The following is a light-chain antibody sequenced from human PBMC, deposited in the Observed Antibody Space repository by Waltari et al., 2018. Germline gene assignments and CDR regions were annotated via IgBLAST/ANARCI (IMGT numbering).Light chain of an antibody. Sequence: DIVVTQSPDPLAVSLGERATINCPASKPVLSSSITKNYFGWYQQKPVQPPKFLIYWASTRESGVPDRFSGSGSGTDFTLTISSLHAEDVAVYYCQQYYTTPPTFGPGTRVDI. CDR1: KPVLSSSITKNY. CDR2: WAS. CDR3: QQYYTTPPT. V-gene: IGKV4-1*01. J-gene: IGKJ3*01.